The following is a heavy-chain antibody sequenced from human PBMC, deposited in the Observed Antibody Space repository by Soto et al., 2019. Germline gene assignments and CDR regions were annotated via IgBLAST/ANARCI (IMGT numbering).Heavy chain of an antibody. V-gene: IGHV3-23*01. CDR1: GFTFSSYA. J-gene: IGHJ4*02. CDR2: ISGSGGST. D-gene: IGHD6-19*01. CDR3: AKDCIAVAGTLWGFDY. Sequence: EVQLLESGGGLVQPGGSLRLSCAASGFTFSSYAMSWVRQAPGKGLEWVSAISGSGGSTYYADSVKGRFTISRDNSKNTLYLQMNSLRAGDTAVYYCAKDCIAVAGTLWGFDYWGQGTLVTVSS.